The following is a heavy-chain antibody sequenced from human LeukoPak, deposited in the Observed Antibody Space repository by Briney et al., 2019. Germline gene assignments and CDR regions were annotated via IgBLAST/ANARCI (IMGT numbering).Heavy chain of an antibody. D-gene: IGHD6-19*01. J-gene: IGHJ1*01. CDR1: GFTVSSYA. CDR3: AKDGWYAEYFQH. CDR2: ISGSGGST. V-gene: IGHV3-23*01. Sequence: TGGSLRLSCAASGFTVSSYAMSWVRQAPGKGLEWVSAISGSGGSTYYADSVKGRFTISRDNSKNTLYLQMNSLRAEDTAVYYCAKDGWYAEYFQHWGQGTLVTVSS.